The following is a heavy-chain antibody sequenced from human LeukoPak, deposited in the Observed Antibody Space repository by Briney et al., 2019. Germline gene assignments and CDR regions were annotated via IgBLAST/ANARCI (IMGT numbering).Heavy chain of an antibody. CDR2: INPNRGGT. V-gene: IGHV1-2*02. Sequence: GASVKVSCKASGYTFTGNYMHWVRQAPGQGLEWMGWINPNRGGTNYAQEFQGRVTMTRDTSISTAYMELSRLRSDDTAVYYCARDEKGRSSSPGGYYYYYMDVWGKGTTVTVSS. D-gene: IGHD6-6*01. J-gene: IGHJ6*03. CDR1: GYTFTGNY. CDR3: ARDEKGRSSSPGGYYYYYMDV.